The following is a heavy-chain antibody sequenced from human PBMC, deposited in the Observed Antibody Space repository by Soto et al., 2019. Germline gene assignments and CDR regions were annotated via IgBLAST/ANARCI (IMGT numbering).Heavy chain of an antibody. CDR1: GGSISSSSYY. D-gene: IGHD2-2*01. J-gene: IGHJ4*02. Sequence: SETLSLTCTVSGGSISSSSYYWGWIRQPPRKGLEWIGSIYYSGSTYYNPSLKSRVTISVDTSKNQFSLKLSSVTAADTAVYYCARQADIVVVPAARYYFDYWGQGTLVTVSS. CDR3: ARQADIVVVPAARYYFDY. CDR2: IYYSGST. V-gene: IGHV4-39*01.